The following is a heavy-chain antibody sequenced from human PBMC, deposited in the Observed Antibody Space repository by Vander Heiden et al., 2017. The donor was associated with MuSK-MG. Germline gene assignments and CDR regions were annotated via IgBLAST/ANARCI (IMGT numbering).Heavy chain of an antibody. D-gene: IGHD3-16*01. CDR1: GGSISSYY. CDR2: IYYSGST. J-gene: IGHJ4*02. Sequence: QVQLQESGPGLVKPSETLSLTCTVSGGSISSYYWSWIRQPPGKGLEWIGYIYYSGSTNYNPSLKSRVTISVDTSKNQFSLKLSSVTAADTAVYYCARGHDQGGLLDYWGQGTLVTVSS. CDR3: ARGHDQGGLLDY. V-gene: IGHV4-59*01.